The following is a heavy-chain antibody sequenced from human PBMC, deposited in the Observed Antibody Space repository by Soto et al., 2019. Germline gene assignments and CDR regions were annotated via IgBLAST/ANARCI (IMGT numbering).Heavy chain of an antibody. CDR2: IYYSGST. D-gene: IGHD1-26*01. Sequence: SETLSLTCTVSGGSISSSSYYWGWIRQPPGKGLEWIGSIYYSGSTYYNPSLKSRVTISVDTSKNQFSLKLSSVTAADTAVYYCARRVGGSKTYYYGMDVWGQGTTVTVS. V-gene: IGHV4-39*01. CDR3: ARRVGGSKTYYYGMDV. J-gene: IGHJ6*02. CDR1: GGSISSSSYY.